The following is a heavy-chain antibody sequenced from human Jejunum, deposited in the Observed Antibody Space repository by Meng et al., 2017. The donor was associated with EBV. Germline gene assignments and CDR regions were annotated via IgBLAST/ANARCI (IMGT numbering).Heavy chain of an antibody. Sequence: QRQEAGPRLEKPSGTLSLTCVVSGGSSRDNDWWSWVRQPPGKGLEWLGEIYHGGGTNYNPSLESRVTTSVDKSKNQFSLKLNSVTVADTAVYYCAGNGYYALEYWGPGILVTVSS. CDR2: IYHGGGT. CDR1: GGSSRDNDW. J-gene: IGHJ4*02. D-gene: IGHD3-22*01. CDR3: AGNGYYALEY. V-gene: IGHV4-4*02.